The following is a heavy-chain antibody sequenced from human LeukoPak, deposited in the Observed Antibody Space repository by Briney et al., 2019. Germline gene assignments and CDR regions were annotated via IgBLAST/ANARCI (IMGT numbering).Heavy chain of an antibody. Sequence: GGSLRLSCAASGFTFSSYGMSWVRQAPGKALEWVSAISGSGGSTYYADSVKGRFTISRDNSKNTLYLQMNSLRAEDTAVYYCAKDTYSSSSDYYYYYMDVWGKGTTVTVSS. V-gene: IGHV3-23*01. CDR2: ISGSGGST. CDR3: AKDTYSSSSDYYYYYMDV. J-gene: IGHJ6*03. CDR1: GFTFSSYG. D-gene: IGHD6-6*01.